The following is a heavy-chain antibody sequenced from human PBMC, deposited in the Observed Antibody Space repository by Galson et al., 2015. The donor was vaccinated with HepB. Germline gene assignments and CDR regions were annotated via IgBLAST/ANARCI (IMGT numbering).Heavy chain of an antibody. J-gene: IGHJ3*02. Sequence: SVKVSCKASGYTFTGYYMHWVRQAPGQGLEWMGWINPNSGGTNYAQKFQGRVTMTRDTSISTAYMELSRLRSDDTAVYYCARAAHPLWFGESTNDAFDIWGQGTMVTVSS. CDR1: GYTFTGYY. D-gene: IGHD3-10*01. CDR2: INPNSGGT. CDR3: ARAAHPLWFGESTNDAFDI. V-gene: IGHV1-2*02.